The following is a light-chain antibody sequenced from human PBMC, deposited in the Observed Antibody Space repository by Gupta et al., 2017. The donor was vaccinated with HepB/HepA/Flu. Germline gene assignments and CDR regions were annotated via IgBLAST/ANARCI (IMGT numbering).Light chain of an antibody. CDR2: DAS. V-gene: IGKV3-11*01. J-gene: IGKJ3*01. Sequence: EIVCTQSPATLSLSPGERATRSCRASQSVSNYLAWYQQKPVQAPRLLIYDASNRATGIPPRFSGRGYGTDFTLTISSRESEDCAVYYVQHRSSFFTSGPGTKVAIK. CDR3: QHRSSFFT. CDR1: QSVSNY.